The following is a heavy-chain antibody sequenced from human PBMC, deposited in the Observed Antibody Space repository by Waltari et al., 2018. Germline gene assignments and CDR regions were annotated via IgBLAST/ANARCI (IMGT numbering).Heavy chain of an antibody. CDR1: GYSLTELS. CDR3: TTERGGRLDH. CDR2: FDPEDDER. Sequence: QVQLVQSGAEVKKPGASVKVSCKVSGYSLTELSMHWVRQAPGKGLEWMGGFDPEDDERVYAQKFQGRVTMTEDTATDTADMGLSSLRSEDTAVYYCTTERGGRLDHWGQGTLVTVSS. J-gene: IGHJ4*02. D-gene: IGHD3-10*01. V-gene: IGHV1-24*01.